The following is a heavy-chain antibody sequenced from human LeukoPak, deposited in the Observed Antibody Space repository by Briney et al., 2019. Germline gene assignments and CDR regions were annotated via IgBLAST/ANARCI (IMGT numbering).Heavy chain of an antibody. V-gene: IGHV4-61*08. CDR2: IYHTGSN. CDR1: GGSVSSADYY. J-gene: IGHJ4*02. Sequence: SETLSLTCTVSGGSVSSADYYWSWIRHPPGKALEWIGYIYHTGSNNYKYSLKSRVTISLDTSKNRFSLRLTSVTAADTARYYCARGRDCSSTSCYPFDYWGQGTLVTVSS. D-gene: IGHD2-2*01. CDR3: ARGRDCSSTSCYPFDY.